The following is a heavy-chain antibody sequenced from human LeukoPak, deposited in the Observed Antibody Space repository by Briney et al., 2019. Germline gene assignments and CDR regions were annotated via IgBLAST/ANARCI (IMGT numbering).Heavy chain of an antibody. CDR3: ARGAYSYGPKYYYYGMDV. V-gene: IGHV1-18*01. D-gene: IGHD5-18*01. CDR2: ISAYNGNT. CDR1: GYTFTSYG. J-gene: IGHJ6*02. Sequence: ASVKVSCKASGYTFTSYGISWVRQAPGQGLEWMGWISAYNGNTNYAQKLQGRVTMTTDTSTSTAYMELRSLRSDDTAVYYCARGAYSYGPKYYYYGMDVWGQGTTVNVSS.